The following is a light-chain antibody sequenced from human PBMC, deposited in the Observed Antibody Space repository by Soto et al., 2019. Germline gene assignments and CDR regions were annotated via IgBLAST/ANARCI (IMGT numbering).Light chain of an antibody. Sequence: EIVLTQSPATLSLSPGERATLSCRASQSISDHLAWYQQKPGQAPRLLIYDASNRATGIPARFSGSRSGTDFTLTISGQEPEDFAVYYCQQRGDWPITVGQGTRLEIK. V-gene: IGKV3-11*01. J-gene: IGKJ5*01. CDR3: QQRGDWPIT. CDR1: QSISDH. CDR2: DAS.